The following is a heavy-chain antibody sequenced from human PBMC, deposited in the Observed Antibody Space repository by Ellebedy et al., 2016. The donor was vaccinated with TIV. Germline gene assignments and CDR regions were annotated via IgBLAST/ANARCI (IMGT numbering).Heavy chain of an antibody. CDR2: IYYSGST. Sequence: PSETLSLTCTVSGGSISSYYWSWIRQPPGKGLEWIGYIYYSGSTNYNPSLKSRVTISVETSKDQFSLKLSSVTAADTAVYYCAGLTWIAAAGTGWFDPWGLGTLVTVSS. CDR1: GGSISSYY. D-gene: IGHD6-13*01. CDR3: AGLTWIAAAGTGWFDP. V-gene: IGHV4-59*08. J-gene: IGHJ5*02.